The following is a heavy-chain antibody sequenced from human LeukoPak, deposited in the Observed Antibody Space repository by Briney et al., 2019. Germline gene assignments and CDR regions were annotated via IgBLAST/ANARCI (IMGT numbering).Heavy chain of an antibody. V-gene: IGHV3-30*01. D-gene: IGHD6-6*01. CDR1: GFSIRGYW. CDR3: ARDSVKQLVIGYYYYYYMDV. J-gene: IGHJ6*03. Sequence: GGSLRLSCAASGFSIRGYWMHWVRQAPGKGLEWVAVISYDGSNKYYADSVKGRFTISRDNSKNTLYLQMNSLRAEDTAVYYCARDSVKQLVIGYYYYYYMDVWGKGTTVTVSS. CDR2: ISYDGSNK.